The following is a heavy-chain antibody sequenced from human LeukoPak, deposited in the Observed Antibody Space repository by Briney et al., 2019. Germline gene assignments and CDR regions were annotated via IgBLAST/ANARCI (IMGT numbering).Heavy chain of an antibody. J-gene: IGHJ4*02. CDR1: GYTLTELS. Sequence: ASVKVSCKVSGYTLTELSMHWVRQAPGKGLGWMGGFEPEDGETIYAQKFQGRVTMTEDTSTDTAYMELSSLRPEDTAVYYCATSLRYFDWLLSQGSSFDYWGQGTLVTVSS. CDR3: ATSLRYFDWLLSQGSSFDY. V-gene: IGHV1-24*01. D-gene: IGHD3-9*01. CDR2: FEPEDGET.